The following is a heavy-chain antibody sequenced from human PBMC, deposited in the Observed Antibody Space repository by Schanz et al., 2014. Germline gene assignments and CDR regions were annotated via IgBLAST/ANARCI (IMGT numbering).Heavy chain of an antibody. V-gene: IGHV4-59*08. Sequence: QVQLQESGPGLVKPSETLSLTCTVSGASISFYDWNWIRQSPGKGLEWIGYIYHSGSPIYNPSLQSRVTIPIDPSKNQSPLKMELVTAADTAMYFCARQGDVYRLDYWGQGTLVTVTS. J-gene: IGHJ4*02. D-gene: IGHD1-26*01. CDR1: GASISFYD. CDR2: IYHSGSP. CDR3: ARQGDVYRLDY.